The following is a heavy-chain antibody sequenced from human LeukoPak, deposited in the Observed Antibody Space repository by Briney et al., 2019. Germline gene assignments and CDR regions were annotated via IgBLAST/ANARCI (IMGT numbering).Heavy chain of an antibody. CDR3: ARAAGMDV. CDR1: GFTFSNYA. J-gene: IGHJ6*02. V-gene: IGHV3-30*04. CDR2: ISYAGSNK. Sequence: GGSLRLSCAASGFTFSNYAMHWVRQAPGKGLEWVAVISYAGSNKYYADSVKGRFTISRDKSKNTLYLQMNSLRVDDTAVYYGARAAGMDVWGQGTTVTVSS.